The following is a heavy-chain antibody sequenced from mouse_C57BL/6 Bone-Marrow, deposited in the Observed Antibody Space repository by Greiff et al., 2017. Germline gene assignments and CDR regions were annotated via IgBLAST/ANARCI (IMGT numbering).Heavy chain of an antibody. V-gene: IGHV1-50*01. D-gene: IGHD2-5*01. CDR3: ARRGWYYSNSFAY. Sequence: QVQLQQPGAELVKPGASVKLSCKASGYTFTSYWMQWVKLRPGQGLEWIGEIDPSDSYTNYNQKFKGKATLTVDTSSSTAYMQLSSLTSEDSAVYYCARRGWYYSNSFAYWGQGTLVTVSA. J-gene: IGHJ3*01. CDR2: IDPSDSYT. CDR1: GYTFTSYW.